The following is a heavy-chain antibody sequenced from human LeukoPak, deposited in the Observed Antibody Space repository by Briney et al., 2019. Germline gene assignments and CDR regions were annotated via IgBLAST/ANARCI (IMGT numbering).Heavy chain of an antibody. CDR1: GGSISSYY. J-gene: IGHJ4*02. Sequence: PSETLSLTCSVSGGSISSYYWSWIRQPPGKGLEWIGYIYYSGSTNYNPSLKSRVTISVDTSKNQFTLKMTSGTAADTAVYYCARIETYSSGWYDAFFDYWGQGTLVTVSS. V-gene: IGHV4-59*08. CDR3: ARIETYSSGWYDAFFDY. D-gene: IGHD6-19*01. CDR2: IYYSGST.